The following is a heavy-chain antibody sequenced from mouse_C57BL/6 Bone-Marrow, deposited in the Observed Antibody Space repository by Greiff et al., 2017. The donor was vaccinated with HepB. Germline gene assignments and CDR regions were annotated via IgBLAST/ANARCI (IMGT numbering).Heavy chain of an antibody. J-gene: IGHJ4*01. CDR3: IDLLWSPYYAMDY. V-gene: IGHV6-6*01. Sequence: DVQLVESGGGLVQPGGSMKLSCAASGFTFSDAWMDWVRQSPEKGLEWVAEIRNKANNHATYYAESVKGRFTISRDDSKSSVYLQMNSLRAEDTGIYYCIDLLWSPYYAMDYWGQGTSVTVSS. CDR1: GFTFSDAW. D-gene: IGHD2-1*01. CDR2: IRNKANNHAT.